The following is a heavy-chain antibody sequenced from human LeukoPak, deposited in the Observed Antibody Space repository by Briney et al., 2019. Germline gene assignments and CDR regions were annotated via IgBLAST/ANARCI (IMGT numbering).Heavy chain of an antibody. V-gene: IGHV3-23*01. Sequence: GGSLRLSCAASGFTFSSYAMSWVRQAPGKGLEWVSAISGSGGSTYYADSVKGRFTISRDNSKNTLYLQMNSLRAEDTAVYYCARDHAYYYGSGSYLGPGPDYWGQGTLVTVSS. CDR1: GFTFSSYA. CDR3: ARDHAYYYGSGSYLGPGPDY. CDR2: ISGSGGST. J-gene: IGHJ4*02. D-gene: IGHD3-10*01.